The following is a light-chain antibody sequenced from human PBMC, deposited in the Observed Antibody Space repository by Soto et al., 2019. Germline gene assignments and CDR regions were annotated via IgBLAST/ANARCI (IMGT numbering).Light chain of an antibody. CDR3: QQRSNWPSLT. J-gene: IGKJ4*01. CDR1: QSVSRY. V-gene: IGKV3-11*01. CDR2: DAS. Sequence: EIVLTQSPATLSLSPGERPTLSSRASQSVSRYLAWYQQKPGQAPRLLXYDASTRANGIPARFSGSGSGTDLTLTISSLEPEDFAVYDCQQRSNWPSLTFGGGTKVDIK.